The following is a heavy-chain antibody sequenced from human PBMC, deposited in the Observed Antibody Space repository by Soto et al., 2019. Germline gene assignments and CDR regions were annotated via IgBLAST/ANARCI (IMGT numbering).Heavy chain of an antibody. Sequence: EVQLLESGGGLVQPGGSLRLSCAASGFTFSSYAMSWVRQAPGKGLEWVSAISGSGGSTYYADSVKGRFTISRDNSKNTLYLQMNSLRAEDTAVYYCAKSYYYDSSGPPCPGDYWGQGTLVTVSS. CDR2: ISGSGGST. CDR1: GFTFSSYA. J-gene: IGHJ4*02. CDR3: AKSYYYDSSGPPCPGDY. D-gene: IGHD3-22*01. V-gene: IGHV3-23*01.